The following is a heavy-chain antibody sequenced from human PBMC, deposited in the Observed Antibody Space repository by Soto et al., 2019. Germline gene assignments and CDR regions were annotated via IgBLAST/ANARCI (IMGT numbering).Heavy chain of an antibody. J-gene: IGHJ4*02. CDR2: IIPIYGTT. CDR3: AADIMGDCSRSYCFIDY. D-gene: IGHD1-26*01. CDR1: GGTLSSHA. Sequence: QIHLVQSGAEVKKPGSSVTVSCRSSGGTLSSHAFSWLRQAPGQGLEWIGGIIPIYGTTNYAQRFQGRVTITADESTSTAYMDLSSLRSEDTAVYYCAADIMGDCSRSYCFIDYWGQGTLVTVSS. V-gene: IGHV1-69*13.